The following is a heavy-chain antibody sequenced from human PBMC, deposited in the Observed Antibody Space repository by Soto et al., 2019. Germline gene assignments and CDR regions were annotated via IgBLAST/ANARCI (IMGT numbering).Heavy chain of an antibody. CDR3: ARQETASGSHYLSPFGH. D-gene: IGHD2-21*02. CDR2: IVSSGAM. V-gene: IGHV4-39*01. CDR1: VASVRSSRFY. J-gene: IGHJ4*02. Sequence: SETLALTCSVSVASVRSSRFYCGWIRQTPWKGLEWIGSIVSSGAMHPNPSLRSRIDISLDSSQNKLSLDLFSVTDADTSVYYCARQETASGSHYLSPFGHLGQGILVHVSS.